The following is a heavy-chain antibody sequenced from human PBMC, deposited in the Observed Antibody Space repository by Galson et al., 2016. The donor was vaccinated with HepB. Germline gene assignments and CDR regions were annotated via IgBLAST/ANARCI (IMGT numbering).Heavy chain of an antibody. J-gene: IGHJ6*02. CDR1: GGTFSRYA. V-gene: IGHV1-69*04. D-gene: IGHD3-22*01. Sequence: SVKVSCKASGGTFSRYAINWVRQAPGQGLEWMGRIIPILGVTNYAQKFQGSATITADTSTSTAYMELSGLRSKDTAVYYCARDPVNNYDTSGYYAMDVWGQGTTVTVSS. CDR3: ARDPVNNYDTSGYYAMDV. CDR2: IIPILGVT.